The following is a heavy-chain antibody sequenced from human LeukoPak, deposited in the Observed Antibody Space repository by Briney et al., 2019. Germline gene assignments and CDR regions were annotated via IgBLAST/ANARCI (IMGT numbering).Heavy chain of an antibody. J-gene: IGHJ4*02. V-gene: IGHV1-46*01. Sequence: ASVKVSCKASGYTFTSYYMHWVRQAPGQGLEWMGIINPSGGSTSYAQKFQGRVTMTRDTSTSTVYMELSSLRSEDTAVYYCARDRLYDSSGSYYFDYWGQGTLVTASS. CDR3: ARDRLYDSSGSYYFDY. CDR2: INPSGGST. CDR1: GYTFTSYY. D-gene: IGHD3-22*01.